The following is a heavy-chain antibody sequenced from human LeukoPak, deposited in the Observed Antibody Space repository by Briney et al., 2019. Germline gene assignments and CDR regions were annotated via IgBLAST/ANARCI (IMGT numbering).Heavy chain of an antibody. CDR2: ISPGGEIP. CDR3: ARDVSMGATNFDY. CDR1: GFTFRIYG. V-gene: IGHV3-21*01. D-gene: IGHD1-26*01. Sequence: PGRSLRLSCAASGFTFRIYGMNWVRQAPGKGLEWVSGISPGGEIPYYADSVKGRFTISRDNAKNSLYLQMNSLRAEDTAVYYCARDVSMGATNFDYWGQGTLVTVSS. J-gene: IGHJ4*02.